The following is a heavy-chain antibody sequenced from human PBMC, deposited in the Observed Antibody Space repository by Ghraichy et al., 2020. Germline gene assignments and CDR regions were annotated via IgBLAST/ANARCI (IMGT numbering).Heavy chain of an antibody. D-gene: IGHD2/OR15-2a*01. CDR1: GNTFTSYA. CDR2: INAGNGNT. J-gene: IGHJ6*03. Sequence: ASVKVSCKTSGNTFTSYAMHWVRQAPGQRLEWMGWINAGNGNTKYSQDFQGRVTMTRDTSASTAYMELSSLRSEDTAVYYCAISPLSDHYYYYYMDVWGKGTTVTVSS. V-gene: IGHV1-3*01. CDR3: AISPLSDHYYYYYMDV.